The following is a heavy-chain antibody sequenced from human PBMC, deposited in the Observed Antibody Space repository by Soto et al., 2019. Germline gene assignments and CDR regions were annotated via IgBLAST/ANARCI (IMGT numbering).Heavy chain of an antibody. J-gene: IGHJ3*01. CDR3: ARDAFDL. CDR1: GFTVSSID. V-gene: IGHV3-53*01. CDR2: IHSGGTT. Sequence: EVQLVESEGGLIQPGGSLRLSCAASGFTVSSIDMSWVRQAPGKGLEWVSVIHSGGTTNYADSVKGRFTISRDNSKNTLYLQMNSLTAEDTAVYYCARDAFDLWGQGTMVTVSS.